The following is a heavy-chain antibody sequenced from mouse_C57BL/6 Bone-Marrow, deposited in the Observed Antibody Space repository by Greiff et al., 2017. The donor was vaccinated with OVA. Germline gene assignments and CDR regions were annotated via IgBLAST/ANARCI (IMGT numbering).Heavy chain of an antibody. Sequence: VQLQQPGAELVRPGTSVTLSCKASGYTFTSYWMHWVKQRPGQGLEWIGVIDPSASYTNYNQKFKGKATLTVDTSSSTAYMQLSSLTSEDSAVYYCARRGAMEYWGQGTSVTVSS. CDR2: IDPSASYT. CDR3: ARRGAMEY. J-gene: IGHJ4*01. CDR1: GYTFTSYW. V-gene: IGHV1-59*01.